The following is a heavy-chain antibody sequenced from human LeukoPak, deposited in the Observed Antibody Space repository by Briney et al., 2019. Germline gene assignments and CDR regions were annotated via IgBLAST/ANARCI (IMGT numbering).Heavy chain of an antibody. Sequence: SETLSLTCTVSGGSISSYYWSWIRQPPGKGLEWIGYIYYSGSTNYNPSLKSRVTISVDTSKNQFSLKLSSVTAADTAVYYCARDSGYQLGLDVWGQGTTVTVSS. J-gene: IGHJ6*02. V-gene: IGHV4-59*01. D-gene: IGHD2-2*01. CDR1: GGSISSYY. CDR2: IYYSGST. CDR3: ARDSGYQLGLDV.